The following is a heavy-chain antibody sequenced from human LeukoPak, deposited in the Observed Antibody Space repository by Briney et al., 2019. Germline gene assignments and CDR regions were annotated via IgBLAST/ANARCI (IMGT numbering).Heavy chain of an antibody. CDR1: GFTFSSYS. CDR3: ARAPVAVAGTIYFDY. Sequence: GGSLRLSCAASGFTFSSYSMNWVRQAPGKGLEWVSYISSSSSTIYYADSVKGRFTISRDNAKNSLYLQMNSLRAEDTAVYYCARAPVAVAGTIYFDYWGQGTLVTVSS. J-gene: IGHJ4*02. CDR2: ISSSSSTI. V-gene: IGHV3-48*01. D-gene: IGHD6-19*01.